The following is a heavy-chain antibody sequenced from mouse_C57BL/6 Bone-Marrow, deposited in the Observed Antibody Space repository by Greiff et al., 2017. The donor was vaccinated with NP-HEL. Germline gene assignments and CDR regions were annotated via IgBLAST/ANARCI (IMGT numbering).Heavy chain of an antibody. CDR1: GYTFTSYW. CDR3: AREGYYGSSYVDFDY. D-gene: IGHD1-1*01. J-gene: IGHJ2*01. V-gene: IGHV1-64*01. CDR2: IYPNSGST. Sequence: QVQLQQPGAELVKPGASVKLSCKASGYTFTSYWMHWVKQRPGQGLEWIGVIYPNSGSTNYNEKFKSKATLTVDKSSSTAYMQLRSLTSEDSAVYYCAREGYYGSSYVDFDYWGKGTTLTVSA.